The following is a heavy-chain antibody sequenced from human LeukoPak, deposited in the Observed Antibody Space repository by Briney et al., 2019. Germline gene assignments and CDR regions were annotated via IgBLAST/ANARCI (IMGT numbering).Heavy chain of an antibody. J-gene: IGHJ6*03. CDR1: GFSFSSYG. V-gene: IGHV3-30*02. CDR3: ARDSHYDSLGDMDV. Sequence: GGSLRLSCAGSGFSFSSYGMHWVRQAPGKGLEWMAFIRSDGSNKYYADSVKGRFTISRDNAKNSLYLQMNSLRAEDTAVYYCARDSHYDSLGDMDVWGKGTTVTVSS. CDR2: IRSDGSNK. D-gene: IGHD3-16*01.